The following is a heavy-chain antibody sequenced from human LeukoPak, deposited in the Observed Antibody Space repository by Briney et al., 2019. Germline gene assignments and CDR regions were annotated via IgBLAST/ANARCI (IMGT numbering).Heavy chain of an antibody. CDR1: GGSFSGYY. Sequence: PSETLSLICAVYGGSFSGYYWSWVRQAPGKGLEWVSAISGSGGSTYYADSVKGRFTISRDNSKNTLYLRMNSLRAEDTAVYYCAKVPRAYYYNSWGQGTLVTVSS. V-gene: IGHV3-23*01. CDR2: ISGSGGST. D-gene: IGHD3-22*01. J-gene: IGHJ4*02. CDR3: AKVPRAYYYNS.